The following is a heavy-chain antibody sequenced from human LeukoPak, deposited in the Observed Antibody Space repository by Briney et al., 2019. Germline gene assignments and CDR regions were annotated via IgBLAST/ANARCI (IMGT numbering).Heavy chain of an antibody. D-gene: IGHD4-17*01. CDR2: IYYSGST. Sequence: SETLSLTCTVPGGSISSYYWSWIRQPPGKGLEWIGYIYYSGSTNYNPSLKSRVTISVDTSKNQFSLKLSSVTAADTAVYYCARGDYGDSLIYWGQGTLVTVSS. CDR1: GGSISSYY. V-gene: IGHV4-59*01. J-gene: IGHJ4*02. CDR3: ARGDYGDSLIY.